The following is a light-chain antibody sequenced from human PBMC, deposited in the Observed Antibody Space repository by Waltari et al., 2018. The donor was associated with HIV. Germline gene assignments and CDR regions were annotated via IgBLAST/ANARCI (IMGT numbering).Light chain of an antibody. J-gene: IGKJ4*01. Sequence: DIQMTQSPSYVSASVGDRVTITCRASRGIRDGVAWYQRKPGRAPNLLVYSTSRLQSGVPSRFVGSGSGTLFTLAINGLSIDDFGTYYCQEADDFPHIFGSGTRVDIK. CDR1: RGIRDG. V-gene: IGKV1-12*01. CDR2: STS. CDR3: QEADDFPHI.